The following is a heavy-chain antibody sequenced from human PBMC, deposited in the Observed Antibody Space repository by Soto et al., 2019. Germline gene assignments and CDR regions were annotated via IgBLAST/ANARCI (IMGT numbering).Heavy chain of an antibody. D-gene: IGHD3-22*01. V-gene: IGHV3-21*01. Sequence: EVQLVESGGGLVKPGGSLRLSCAASGFTFSSYSMNWVRQAPGKGLEWVSSISSSSSYIYYADSVKGRFTISRDNAKNSLYLQMNSRRAEDPAVYYCASRSYYDSSGYLYWYFDLWGRGTLVTVSS. J-gene: IGHJ2*01. CDR1: GFTFSSYS. CDR3: ASRSYYDSSGYLYWYFDL. CDR2: ISSSSSYI.